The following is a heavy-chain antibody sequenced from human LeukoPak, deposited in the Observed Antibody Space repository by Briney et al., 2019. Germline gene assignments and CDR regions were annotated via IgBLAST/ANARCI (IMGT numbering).Heavy chain of an antibody. CDR3: ARLRANYFDY. J-gene: IGHJ4*02. CDR2: INHSGST. CDR1: GGSFSGYY. V-gene: IGHV4-34*01. Sequence: TSETLSLTCAVYGGSFSGYYWSWIRQPPGKGLEWIGEINHSGSTNYNPSLKSRVTISVDTSKTQFSLKLNSVTAADTAVYYCARLRANYFDYWGQGTLVTVSS. D-gene: IGHD3-16*01.